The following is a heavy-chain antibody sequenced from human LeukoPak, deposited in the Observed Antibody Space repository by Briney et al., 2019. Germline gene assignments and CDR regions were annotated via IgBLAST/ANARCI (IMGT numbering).Heavy chain of an antibody. V-gene: IGHV3-53*01. J-gene: IGHJ4*02. D-gene: IGHD3-22*01. CDR2: IYSDGTT. Sequence: PGGSLRLSCAASGFTVRTNYMSWVRQAPGRGLEWVSTIYSDGTTYYADSVKGRFTFSRDNSKNTLYLQMNSLRVEDTAVYYCARVKFYFDTSGGDFDLWGQGTLVPVSS. CDR1: GFTVRTNY. CDR3: ARVKFYFDTSGGDFDL.